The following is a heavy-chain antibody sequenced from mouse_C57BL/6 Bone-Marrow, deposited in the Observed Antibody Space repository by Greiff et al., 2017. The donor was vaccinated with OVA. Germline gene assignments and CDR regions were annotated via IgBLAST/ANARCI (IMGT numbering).Heavy chain of an antibody. CDR3: AFITTVVESPLGAMDY. Sequence: QVQLQQSDAELVKPGASVKISCKVSGYTFTDHTIHWMKQRPEQGLEWIGYIYPRDGSTKYNEKFKGKATLTADKSSSTAYMQLNSLTSEDSAVYFCAFITTVVESPLGAMDYWGQGTSVTVSS. CDR2: IYPRDGST. J-gene: IGHJ4*01. CDR1: GYTFTDHT. D-gene: IGHD1-1*01. V-gene: IGHV1-78*01.